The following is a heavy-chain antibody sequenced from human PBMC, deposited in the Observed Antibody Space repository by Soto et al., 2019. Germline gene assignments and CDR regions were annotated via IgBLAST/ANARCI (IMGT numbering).Heavy chain of an antibody. Sequence: EVQLVESGGGLVRPGGSLRLSCAASGFTFSGYDMTWVRQAPGEGLEWVSSITTISRYIYYADSVKGRFTISRDNAKNSLYLQLDSLRVEDTAVYFCVRAGGQGRALRDNWFDPWGQGTLVTVSS. J-gene: IGHJ5*02. V-gene: IGHV3-21*01. D-gene: IGHD1-26*01. CDR1: GFTFSGYD. CDR2: ITTISRYI. CDR3: VRAGGQGRALRDNWFDP.